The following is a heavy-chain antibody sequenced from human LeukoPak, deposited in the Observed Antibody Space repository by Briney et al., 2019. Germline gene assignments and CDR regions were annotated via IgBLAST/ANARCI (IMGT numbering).Heavy chain of an antibody. Sequence: SETLSLTCAVDGGSFSGYYWSWIRQPPGKGLEWIGEINHSGSTNYNPSLKSRVTISVDTSKNQFSLKLSSVTAADTAVYYCARGWAYYYGSGSYGLDYWGQGTLSPSPQ. CDR2: INHSGST. V-gene: IGHV4-34*01. D-gene: IGHD3-10*01. CDR1: GGSFSGYY. CDR3: ARGWAYYYGSGSYGLDY. J-gene: IGHJ4*02.